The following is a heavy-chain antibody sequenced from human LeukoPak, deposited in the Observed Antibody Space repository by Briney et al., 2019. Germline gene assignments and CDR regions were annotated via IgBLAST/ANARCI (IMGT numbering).Heavy chain of an antibody. Sequence: GASVKVSCKASGYTFSAYDINWVRQTTGQGLEWMGWMRPSSGDTGYAQNFQGRVTMTRNASIDTAYMELSRLRPDDTAVYYCARGPPDSSSSDYWGQGTLVTVSS. CDR3: ARGPPDSSSSDY. CDR2: MRPSSGDT. CDR1: GYTFSAYD. J-gene: IGHJ4*02. V-gene: IGHV1-8*01. D-gene: IGHD6-13*01.